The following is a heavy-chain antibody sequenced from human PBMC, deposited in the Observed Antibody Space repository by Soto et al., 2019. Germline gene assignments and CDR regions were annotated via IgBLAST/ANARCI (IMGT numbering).Heavy chain of an antibody. V-gene: IGHV1-2*04. CDR3: ARVRGGSYEHDYYYGMDV. CDR2: INPNSGGT. D-gene: IGHD1-26*01. CDR1: GYTFTGYY. J-gene: IGHJ6*02. Sequence: ASVKVSCKASGYTFTGYYMHWVRQAPGQGLEWMGWINPNSGGTNYAQKFQGWVTMTRDTSISTAYMELSRLRSDDTAVYYCARVRGGSYEHDYYYGMDVWGQGTTVTVSS.